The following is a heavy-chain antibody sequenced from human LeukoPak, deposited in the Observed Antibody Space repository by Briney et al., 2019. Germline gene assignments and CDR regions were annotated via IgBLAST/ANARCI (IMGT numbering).Heavy chain of an antibody. CDR1: ADSISSSY. CDR2: IYNSANT. D-gene: IGHD3-22*01. Sequence: SETLSPTCSVSADSISSSYWSWIRQPPGKVLGWIGNIYNSANTNYNPSLQSRVTMSVDTSKSEFSLQLTSVSAADTAVYYCARRFSSRSDGNGYYYGHDAFDVWGQGTLVTVSS. V-gene: IGHV4-59*08. CDR3: ARRFSSRSDGNGYYYGHDAFDV. J-gene: IGHJ3*01.